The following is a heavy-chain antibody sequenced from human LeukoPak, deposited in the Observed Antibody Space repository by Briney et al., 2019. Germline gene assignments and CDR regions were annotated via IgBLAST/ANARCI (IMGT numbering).Heavy chain of an antibody. V-gene: IGHV3-64D*09. J-gene: IGHJ4*02. CDR2: ISTDGGHT. Sequence: GGSLRLSCSTSGFTFSSYAMHWVRQAPGKGLQYVSAISTDGGHTYYADSVKGRSTISRDNSKNTLYLQMSSLRAEDTAVYYCVKGGRYSGSSADFWGQGTLVTVSS. CDR3: VKGGRYSGSSADF. D-gene: IGHD6-6*01. CDR1: GFTFSSYA.